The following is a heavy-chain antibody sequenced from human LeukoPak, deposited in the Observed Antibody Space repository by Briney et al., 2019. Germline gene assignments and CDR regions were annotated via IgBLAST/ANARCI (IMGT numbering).Heavy chain of an antibody. V-gene: IGHV1-46*01. J-gene: IGHJ5*02. Sequence: ASVKVSCKASGYTFTSYYMHWVRQAPGQGLEWMGIINPSGGSTSYAQKFQGRVTMTRDTSKSTVYMELSSLRSEDTAVYYCASTTVVTPGWFDPWGQGTLVTVSS. CDR2: INPSGGST. CDR3: ASTTVVTPGWFDP. CDR1: GYTFTSYY. D-gene: IGHD4-23*01.